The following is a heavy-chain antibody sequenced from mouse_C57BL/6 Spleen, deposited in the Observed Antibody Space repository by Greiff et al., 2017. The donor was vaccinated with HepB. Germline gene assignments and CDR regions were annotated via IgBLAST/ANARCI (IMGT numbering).Heavy chain of an antibody. J-gene: IGHJ4*01. CDR2: INPGSGGT. Sequence: VQGVESGAELVRPGTSVKVSCKASGYAFTNYLIEWVKQRPGQGLEWIGVINPGSGGTNYNEKFKGKATLTADKSSSTAYMQLSSLTSEDSAVYFCARRGGNYVYAMDYWGQGTSVTVSS. CDR1: GYAFTNYL. CDR3: ARRGGNYVYAMDY. V-gene: IGHV1-54*01. D-gene: IGHD2-1*01.